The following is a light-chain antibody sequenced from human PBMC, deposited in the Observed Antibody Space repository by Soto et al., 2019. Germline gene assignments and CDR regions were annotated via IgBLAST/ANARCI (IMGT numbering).Light chain of an antibody. CDR1: SSDVGGYNY. V-gene: IGLV2-8*01. J-gene: IGLJ3*02. CDR3: SSYAGSNNLV. CDR2: EVS. Sequence: QSALTQPPSAAGSPGQSVTISCTGTSSDVGGYNYVSWYHQHPGKAPKIMIYEVSERPSGVPDRFSGSKSGNTASLTVSGLQAEDDADYYCSSYAGSNNLVFGGGTKLAVL.